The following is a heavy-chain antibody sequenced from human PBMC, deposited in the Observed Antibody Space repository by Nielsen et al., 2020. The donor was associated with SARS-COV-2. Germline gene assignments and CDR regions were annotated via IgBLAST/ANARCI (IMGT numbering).Heavy chain of an antibody. CDR1: GYTSTIYA. V-gene: IGHV1-18*01. J-gene: IGHJ6*02. D-gene: IGHD3-10*01. CDR2: ISPCNGNT. Sequence: ASVKVSCKASGYTSTIYAISWVRQAPGQGLEWLGWISPCNGNTNYAQKFQGRVTMTSDTSTSTVYMEMRTLRSDDTAVYYCARGTTMVRGVIIVIPNYYYYYGMDVWGQGTTVTVSS. CDR3: ARGTTMVRGVIIVIPNYYYYYGMDV.